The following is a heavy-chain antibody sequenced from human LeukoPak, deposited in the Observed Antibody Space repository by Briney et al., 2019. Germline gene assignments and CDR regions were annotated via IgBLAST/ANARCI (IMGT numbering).Heavy chain of an antibody. CDR3: ARQVVAVAGTGYFDY. CDR1: GGSIRSSSYY. CDR2: IYYSGST. D-gene: IGHD6-19*01. J-gene: IGHJ4*02. Sequence: SETLSLTCTVSGGSIRSSSYYWGWIRQPPGKGLEWLGSIYYSGSTYYNASLKSRGTISVDTSKNQFSLKLNSVTAADTAVYFCARQVVAVAGTGYFDYWGQGTLVTVSS. V-gene: IGHV4-39*01.